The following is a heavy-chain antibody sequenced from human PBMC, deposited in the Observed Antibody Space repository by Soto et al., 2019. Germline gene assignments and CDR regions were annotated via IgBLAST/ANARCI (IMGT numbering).Heavy chain of an antibody. D-gene: IGHD6-13*01. J-gene: IGHJ5*02. Sequence: QVQLQESGPGLVKPSQTLSLTCTVSGGSLSSGDYYWSWIRQPPGKGLEWIGYIYYSGSTFYNPSLKSRVTISIDTSKIQYSVKLSAVTAADTAVYYCARERPDGSRLAPWGQGTLVTVSS. V-gene: IGHV4-30-4*01. CDR1: GGSLSSGDYY. CDR3: ARERPDGSRLAP. CDR2: IYYSGST.